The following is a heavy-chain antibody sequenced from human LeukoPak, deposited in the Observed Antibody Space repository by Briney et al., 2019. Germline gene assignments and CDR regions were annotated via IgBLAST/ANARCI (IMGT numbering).Heavy chain of an antibody. Sequence: MPGGSLRLSCAASGFTFSSYEMNWVRQAPGKGLEWVSYISSSSSYIYYADSVKGRFTISRDNAKNSLYLQMNSLRAEDTAVYYCARAADILTGYYPIDYWGQGTLVTVSS. J-gene: IGHJ4*02. V-gene: IGHV3-21*05. CDR3: ARAADILTGYYPIDY. CDR1: GFTFSSYE. CDR2: ISSSSSYI. D-gene: IGHD3-9*01.